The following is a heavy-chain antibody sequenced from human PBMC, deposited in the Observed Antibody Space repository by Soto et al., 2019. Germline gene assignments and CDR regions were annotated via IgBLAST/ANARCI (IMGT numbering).Heavy chain of an antibody. CDR1: GGTFSSYA. V-gene: IGHV1-69*01. CDR3: ARDGFRNRYFDWLPTRDWFDP. CDR2: IIPIFGTA. D-gene: IGHD3-9*01. Sequence: QVQLVQSGAEVKKPGSSVKVSCKASGGTFSSYAISWVRQAPGQGLEWMGGIIPIFGTANYAQKFQGRVTITADESRSTAYMELSSLRSEDTAVYYCARDGFRNRYFDWLPTRDWFDPWGQGTLVTVSS. J-gene: IGHJ5*02.